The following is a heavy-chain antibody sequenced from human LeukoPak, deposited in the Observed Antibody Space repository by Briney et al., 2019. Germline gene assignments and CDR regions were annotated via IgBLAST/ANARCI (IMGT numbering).Heavy chain of an antibody. D-gene: IGHD3-22*01. Sequence: PGGSLRLSCAASGFTFSSYDMSWVRQAPGKGLEWVSGISGSGRSTYYADSVKGRFTISRDNSKNMLYVQMNSLRAEDTAVYYCAKHHYYDSNAYSWFGPWGQGTLVAVSS. V-gene: IGHV3-23*01. CDR2: ISGSGRST. CDR1: GFTFSSYD. CDR3: AKHHYYDSNAYSWFGP. J-gene: IGHJ5*02.